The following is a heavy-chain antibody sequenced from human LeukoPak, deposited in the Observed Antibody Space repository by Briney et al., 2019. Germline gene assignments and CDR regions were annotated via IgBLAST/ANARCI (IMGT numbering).Heavy chain of an antibody. D-gene: IGHD1-26*01. CDR2: IIPILGIA. CDR3: ARQIVGATTPLDC. CDR1: GGTFSSYT. V-gene: IGHV1-69*02. J-gene: IGHJ4*02. Sequence: ASVKVSCKASGGTFSSYTISWVRQAPGQGLGWMGRIIPILGIANYAQKFQGRVTITADKSTSTAYMELSSLRSEDTAVYYCARQIVGATTPLDCWGQGTLVTVSS.